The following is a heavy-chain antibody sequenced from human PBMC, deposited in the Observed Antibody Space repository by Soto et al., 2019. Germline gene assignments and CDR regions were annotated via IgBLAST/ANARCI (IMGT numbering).Heavy chain of an antibody. CDR2: IKQDGSEK. D-gene: IGHD3-22*01. Sequence: GGSLRLSCAASGFTFSSYWMSWVRQAPGKGLEWVANIKQDGSEKYYVDSVEGRFTISRDNAKNSLYLQMNSLRAEDTAVYYCAGISYYYDSSGYYYKAFDIWGQGTMVTVS. CDR3: AGISYYYDSSGYYYKAFDI. CDR1: GFTFSSYW. J-gene: IGHJ3*02. V-gene: IGHV3-7*01.